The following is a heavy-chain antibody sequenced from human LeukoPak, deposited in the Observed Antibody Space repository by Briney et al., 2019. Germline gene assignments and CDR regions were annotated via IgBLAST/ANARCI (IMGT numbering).Heavy chain of an antibody. D-gene: IGHD2-21*02. J-gene: IGHJ4*02. Sequence: GGSLRLSCAASGFTFSSYWMSWVRQAPGKGLEWVANIKQDGSEKYYVDSVKGRFTISRDNAKNSLYLQMNSLRAEDTAVYYCPRDRFYSVVVTAFDYWGQGTLVTVSS. V-gene: IGHV3-7*01. CDR2: IKQDGSEK. CDR3: PRDRFYSVVVTAFDY. CDR1: GFTFSSYW.